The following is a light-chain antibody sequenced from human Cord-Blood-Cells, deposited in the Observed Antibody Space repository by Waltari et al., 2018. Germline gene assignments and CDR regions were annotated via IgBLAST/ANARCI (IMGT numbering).Light chain of an antibody. CDR2: GAS. V-gene: IGKV3-15*01. J-gene: IGKJ1*01. CDR1: QRVSRN. Sequence: EIVMTQSPATLSVSPGERATLSCRASQRVSRNLAWYQQKPGQAPRLLIYGASTRATGIPARFSGSGSGTEFTLTISSLQSEDSAVYYCQQYNNWPPKTFGQGTKVEIK. CDR3: QQYNNWPPKT.